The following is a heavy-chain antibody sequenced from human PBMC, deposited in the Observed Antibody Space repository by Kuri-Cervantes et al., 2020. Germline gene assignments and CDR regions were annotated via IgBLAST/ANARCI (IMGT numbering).Heavy chain of an antibody. J-gene: IGHJ4*02. CDR2: IYWDDDK. CDR3: THYSGYEGFDY. Sequence: SGPMLVKPTQTLTLTCTFSGVSLSTSGVGVCWIRQHPGKALEWLALIYWDDDKRYSPSLKSRLTITNDTSKNQVVLTMTNMDPVDTATYYCTHYSGYEGFDYWGQGTLVTVSS. V-gene: IGHV2-5*02. CDR1: GVSLSTSGVG. D-gene: IGHD5-12*01.